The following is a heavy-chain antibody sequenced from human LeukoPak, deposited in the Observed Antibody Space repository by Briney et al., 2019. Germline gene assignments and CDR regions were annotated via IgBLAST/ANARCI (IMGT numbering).Heavy chain of an antibody. CDR1: GYTFINYD. CDR2: ISAYNGNT. D-gene: IGHD5-18*01. J-gene: IGHJ4*02. V-gene: IGHV1-18*01. CDR3: ARDAMDTAMVLYYFDY. Sequence: ASVNVSCKASGYTFINYDINWVRQAPGQGLEWMGWISAYNGNTNYAQKLQGRATMTTDTSTSTAYMELRSLRSDDTAVYYCARDAMDTAMVLYYFDYWGQGTLVTVSS.